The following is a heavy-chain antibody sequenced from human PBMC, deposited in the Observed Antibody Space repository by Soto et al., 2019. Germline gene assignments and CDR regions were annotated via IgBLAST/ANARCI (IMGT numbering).Heavy chain of an antibody. Sequence: VASVKVSCKASGYTFTSYYMHWVRQAPGQGLERMGIINPSGGSTSYAQKFQGRVTMKRETSTSTVYMELSSLRSEDTAVYYCARESPLTGTTADSSSPFYWGQGTLVTVSS. V-gene: IGHV1-46*01. CDR1: GYTFTSYY. D-gene: IGHD1-7*01. CDR2: INPSGGST. CDR3: ARESPLTGTTADSSSPFY. J-gene: IGHJ4*02.